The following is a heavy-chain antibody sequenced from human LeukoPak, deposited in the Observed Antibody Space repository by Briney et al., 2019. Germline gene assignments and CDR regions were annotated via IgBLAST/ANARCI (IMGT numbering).Heavy chain of an antibody. J-gene: IGHJ4*02. V-gene: IGHV3-21*01. CDR2: ISSSSYI. D-gene: IGHD6-13*01. Sequence: GGSLRLSCAASGFTFSSYSMNWVRQAPGKGLEWVSSISSSSYIYYADSVKGRFTISRDNAKNSLYLQMNSLRAEDTAVYYCARDRSSSWSLFDYWGQGTLVTVSS. CDR3: ARDRSSSWSLFDY. CDR1: GFTFSSYS.